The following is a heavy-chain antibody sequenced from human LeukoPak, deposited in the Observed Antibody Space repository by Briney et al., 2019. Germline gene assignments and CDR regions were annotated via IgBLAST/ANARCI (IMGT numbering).Heavy chain of an antibody. V-gene: IGHV4-59*08. CDR3: ATRRDGYNSVAWFDP. CDR1: GDSISSYC. D-gene: IGHD5-24*01. CDR2: IYYSGST. Sequence: SETLSLTCTVSGDSISSYCWSWIRQPPGKGLEWIGYIYYSGSTNYNPSLKSRVTISVDTSKNQFSLKLSSVTAADTAVYYCATRRDGYNSVAWFDPWGQGTLVTVSS. J-gene: IGHJ5*02.